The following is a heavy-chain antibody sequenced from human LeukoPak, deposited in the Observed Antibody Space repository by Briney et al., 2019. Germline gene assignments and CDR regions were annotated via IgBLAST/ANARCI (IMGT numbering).Heavy chain of an antibody. CDR2: INGDGSGA. CDR3: ATVFDY. Sequence: GGSLRLSCAAAGFTFSNYAMTWVRQAPGKGLVWVSRINGDGSGASYADSVKGRFTISRDNAKNTLYLQMNSLRDEDTAVYYCATVFDYWGQGTLVTASS. J-gene: IGHJ4*02. CDR1: GFTFSNYA. V-gene: IGHV3-74*01.